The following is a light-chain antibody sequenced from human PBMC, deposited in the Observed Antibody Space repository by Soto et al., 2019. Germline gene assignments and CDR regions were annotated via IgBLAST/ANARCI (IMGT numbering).Light chain of an antibody. CDR3: QQSYSAPWT. CDR2: AAS. Sequence: DMDMTQSPSSLSASLGDRVTITCRASQSISIFLNWYQQKPGKAPKLLICAASSLQSGVPSRFSGSGSGTDFTLTISSLQPEDFATYYCQQSYSAPWTFGQGTKVEI. J-gene: IGKJ1*01. V-gene: IGKV1-39*01. CDR1: QSISIF.